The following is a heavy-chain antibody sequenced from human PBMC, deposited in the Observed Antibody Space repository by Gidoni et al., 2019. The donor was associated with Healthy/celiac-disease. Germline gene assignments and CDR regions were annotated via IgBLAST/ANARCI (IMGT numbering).Heavy chain of an antibody. Sequence: QVQLVESGGGVVQPGRSLRLSCAASGVTFSSYAMHWVRQAPGKGLEWVAVISYDGSNKYYADSVKGRFTISRDNSKNTLYLQMNSLRAEDKAVYYCARGPQWLVPPLDYWGQGTLVTVSS. CDR3: ARGPQWLVPPLDY. J-gene: IGHJ4*02. D-gene: IGHD6-19*01. CDR2: ISYDGSNK. CDR1: GVTFSSYA. V-gene: IGHV3-30*01.